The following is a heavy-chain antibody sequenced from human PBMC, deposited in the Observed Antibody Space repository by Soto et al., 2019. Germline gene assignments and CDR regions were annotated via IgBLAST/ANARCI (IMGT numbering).Heavy chain of an antibody. CDR3: SKVRLTDYLRYPHHL. V-gene: IGHV3-23*01. CDR2: ISPNGDST. CDR1: GFTFNNYA. J-gene: IGHJ3*01. Sequence: GGSLRLSCAASGFTFNNYAMNWVRQAPGRGLEWVSIISPNGDSTYYADSVKGRFTISRDNSQNTVFLQMNSLRAEDTAIYFCSKVRLTDYLRYPHHLWGQGTLDTVSS. D-gene: IGHD4-17*01.